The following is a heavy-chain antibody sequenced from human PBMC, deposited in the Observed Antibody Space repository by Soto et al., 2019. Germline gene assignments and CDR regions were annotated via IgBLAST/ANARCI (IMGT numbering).Heavy chain of an antibody. Sequence: PGGSLRLSCAASGFTFSSYAMRWVRQAPGKGLEWVAVISYDGTKKFFADSVKGRFAVSRDNSNDTVFLQMNGLRADDTAVYYCVKDYRIAVDDFLGNWGQGTLVTVSS. CDR2: ISYDGTKK. V-gene: IGHV3-30*18. D-gene: IGHD2-15*01. J-gene: IGHJ4*02. CDR3: VKDYRIAVDDFLGN. CDR1: GFTFSSYA.